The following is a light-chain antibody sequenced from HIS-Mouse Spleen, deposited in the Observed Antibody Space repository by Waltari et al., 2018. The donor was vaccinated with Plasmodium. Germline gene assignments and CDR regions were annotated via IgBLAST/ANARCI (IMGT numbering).Light chain of an antibody. CDR1: SSDVGSYNL. CDR3: CSYAGSSTFV. Sequence: QSALTQPASVSGSPGQSITISCTGTSSDVGSYNLVSWYQQPPGKAPKLMIYEGSKRPSWVSNRFSGSKSGNTASLTISGLQAEDEADYYCCSYAGSSTFVFGGGTKLTVL. CDR2: EGS. V-gene: IGLV2-23*03. J-gene: IGLJ3*02.